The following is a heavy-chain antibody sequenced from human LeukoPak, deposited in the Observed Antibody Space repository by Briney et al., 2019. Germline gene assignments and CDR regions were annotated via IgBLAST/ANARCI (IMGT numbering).Heavy chain of an antibody. Sequence: GGSLRLSCAAPGFKFDDYGMSWVRQAPGKGLEWVCDINWNGAWTGYADSVKGRFTISRDNAKNSLYLQMNSLRAEDTALYYCAGYYYDSSRGFDLWGQGTLVTVSA. CDR2: INWNGAWT. CDR1: GFKFDDYG. CDR3: AGYYYDSSRGFDL. V-gene: IGHV3-20*04. J-gene: IGHJ5*02. D-gene: IGHD3-22*01.